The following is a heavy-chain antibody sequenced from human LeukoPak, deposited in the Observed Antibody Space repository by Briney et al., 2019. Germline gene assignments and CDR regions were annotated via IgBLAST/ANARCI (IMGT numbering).Heavy chain of an antibody. CDR2: IYHSGST. CDR1: GGSISSSNW. J-gene: IGHJ6*02. Sequence: SGTLSLTCAVSGGSISSSNWWSWVRQPPGKGLEWIGEIYHSGSTNYNPSLKSRVTISVDKSKNQFSLKLSSVTAADTAVYYCARSSVQLRAGMDVWGQGTTVTVSS. V-gene: IGHV4-4*02. D-gene: IGHD1-1*01. CDR3: ARSSVQLRAGMDV.